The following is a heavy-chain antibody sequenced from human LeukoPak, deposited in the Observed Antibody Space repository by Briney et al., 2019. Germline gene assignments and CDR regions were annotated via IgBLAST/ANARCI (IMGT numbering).Heavy chain of an antibody. J-gene: IGHJ1*01. V-gene: IGHV1-2*02. Sequence: ASVKVSCKASGYTFTGYDIHWVRQAPGQGLEWMGWINPNSGDTNYAQKFQVRVTMTRDTSISTMYMELSRLRSDDTAVYYCARDRDGDYDGDFQHWGQGTLVTVSS. CDR3: ARDRDGDYDGDFQH. CDR1: GYTFTGYD. D-gene: IGHD4-17*01. CDR2: INPNSGDT.